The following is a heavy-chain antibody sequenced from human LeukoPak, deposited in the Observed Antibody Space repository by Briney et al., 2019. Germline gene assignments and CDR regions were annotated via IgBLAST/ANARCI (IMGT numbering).Heavy chain of an antibody. CDR1: GFTFDDYA. D-gene: IGHD2-2*01. J-gene: IGHJ4*02. CDR3: AKASYCRSTSYFLFDY. Sequence: GRSLRLSCAASGFTFDDYAMHWVRQAPGKGLEWVSGISWNSGSIGYADSVKGRFTISRDNAKNSLYLQMNSLRAEDTALYYCAKASYCRSTSYFLFDYWGQGTLVTVSS. CDR2: ISWNSGSI. V-gene: IGHV3-9*01.